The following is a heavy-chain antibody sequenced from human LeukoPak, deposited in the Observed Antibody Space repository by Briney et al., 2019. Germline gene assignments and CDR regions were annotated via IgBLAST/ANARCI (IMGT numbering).Heavy chain of an antibody. V-gene: IGHV1-18*01. J-gene: IGHJ5*02. Sequence: ASVKVSCKASGYTFTSYGISWVRQAPGQGLEWMGWISAYNGNTNYAQKLQGRVTMTTDTSTSTAYMELRGLRSDDTAVYYCARDLRTVAVAGTNWFDPWGQGTLVTVSS. D-gene: IGHD6-19*01. CDR3: ARDLRTVAVAGTNWFDP. CDR1: GYTFTSYG. CDR2: ISAYNGNT.